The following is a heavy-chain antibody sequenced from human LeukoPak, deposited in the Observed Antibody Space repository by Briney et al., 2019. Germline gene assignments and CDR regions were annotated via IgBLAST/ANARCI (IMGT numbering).Heavy chain of an antibody. CDR2: IIPIFGTA. J-gene: IGHJ4*02. V-gene: IGHV1-69*05. CDR1: GGTFSSYA. CDR3: ATTESRYNWNVPFTFDY. Sequence: SVKVSCKASGGTFSSYAISWVRQAPGQGLEWMGRIIPIFGTANYAQTFQGRVTITTDESTSTAYMELSSLRSEDTAVYYCATTESRYNWNVPFTFDYWGQGTLVTVSS. D-gene: IGHD1-1*01.